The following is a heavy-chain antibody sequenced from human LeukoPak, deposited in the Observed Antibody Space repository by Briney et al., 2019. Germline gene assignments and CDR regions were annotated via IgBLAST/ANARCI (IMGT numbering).Heavy chain of an antibody. V-gene: IGHV3-30*04. J-gene: IGHJ5*02. CDR2: ISYDGSNK. CDR3: ARANYGDYVYWFDP. CDR1: GYAFSSYA. Sequence: GRSLRLSCAASGYAFSSYAMHWVRQAPGKGLEWVAVISYDGSNKYYADSVKGRFTISRDNSKNTLYLQMNSLRAEDTAVYYCARANYGDYVYWFDPWGQGTLVTVSS. D-gene: IGHD4-17*01.